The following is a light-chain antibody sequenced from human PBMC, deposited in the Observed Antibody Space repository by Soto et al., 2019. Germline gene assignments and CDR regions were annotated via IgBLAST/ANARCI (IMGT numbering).Light chain of an antibody. J-gene: IGLJ1*01. Sequence: QSVLTQPASVAGSPGQSITISCTGTSSDVGTYNLVSWYQQLPDKPPKLIIHEVNQRPSGVSTRFSGSKSGNTAYLTMSGLQADDEADYHCYSYAGTSTDDFGTGTKVTVL. CDR3: YSYAGTSTDD. V-gene: IGLV2-23*02. CDR1: SSDVGTYNL. CDR2: EVN.